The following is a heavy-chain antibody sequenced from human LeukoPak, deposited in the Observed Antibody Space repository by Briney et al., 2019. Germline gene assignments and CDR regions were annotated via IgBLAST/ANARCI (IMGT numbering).Heavy chain of an antibody. Sequence: WASVKVSCTASGGTFSSYAISWVRQAPGQGHEWMGRIIPILGIANYAQKFQGRVTITADKSTSTAYMELSSLRSEDTAVYYCAGEEARAAAGYYYYGMDVWGQGTTVTVSS. J-gene: IGHJ6*02. CDR3: AGEEARAAAGYYYYGMDV. V-gene: IGHV1-69*04. D-gene: IGHD6-13*01. CDR1: GGTFSSYA. CDR2: IIPILGIA.